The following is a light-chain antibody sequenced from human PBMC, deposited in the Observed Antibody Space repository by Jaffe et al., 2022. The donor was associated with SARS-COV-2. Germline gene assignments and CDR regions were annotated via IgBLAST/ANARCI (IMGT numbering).Light chain of an antibody. CDR2: GAS. CDR3: QQYGSSPLT. CDR1: QSVSSNY. Sequence: EIVLTQSPGTLSLSPGERATLSCRASQSVSSNYLAWYQQKSGQAPRLLIYGASSRATGIPDRFSGSGSGADFTLTISRLEPEDFVVYYCQQYGSSPLTFGGGTKVEIK. J-gene: IGKJ4*01. V-gene: IGKV3-20*01.